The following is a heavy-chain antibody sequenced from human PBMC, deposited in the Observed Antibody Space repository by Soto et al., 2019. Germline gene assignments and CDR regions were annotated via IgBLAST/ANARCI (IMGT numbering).Heavy chain of an antibody. J-gene: IGHJ4*01. CDR1: GGTFSSYA. D-gene: IGHD6-19*01. CDR3: ARASSGWPPSNGRAA. V-gene: IGHV1-69*06. Sequence: QVQLVQSGAEVKKPGSSVKVSCKASGGTFSSYAISWVRQAPGQGLEWMGGIIPIFGTANYAQKFQGRVTITGKKSRSTPTRGRRGLKPENRAVYYWARASSGWPPSNGRAAGAQGPPATAPS. CDR2: IIPIFGTA.